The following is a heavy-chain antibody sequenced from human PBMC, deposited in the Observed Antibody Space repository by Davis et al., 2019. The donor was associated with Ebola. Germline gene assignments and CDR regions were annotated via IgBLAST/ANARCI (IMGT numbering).Heavy chain of an antibody. Sequence: AASVKVSCKASGYTFTSYYMHWVRQAPAQGLEWMGIINPSGGSTSYAQKFQGRVTMTRDTSTSTVYMELSSLRSEDTAVYYCARVARWTGFDYWGQGTLVTVSS. D-gene: IGHD4-23*01. CDR2: INPSGGST. CDR3: ARVARWTGFDY. V-gene: IGHV1-46*01. J-gene: IGHJ4*02. CDR1: GYTFTSYY.